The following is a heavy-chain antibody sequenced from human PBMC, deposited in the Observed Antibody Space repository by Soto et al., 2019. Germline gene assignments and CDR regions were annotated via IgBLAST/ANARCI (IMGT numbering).Heavy chain of an antibody. CDR3: ARVGQGGATPSDYGMDV. CDR1: GYTFTSYG. V-gene: IGHV1-18*01. CDR2: ISAYNGNT. D-gene: IGHD1-26*01. J-gene: IGHJ6*02. Sequence: GASVKVSCKASGYTFTSYGISWVRQAPGQGLEWMGWISAYNGNTNYAQKLQGRVTMTTDTSTSTAYMELRSLRSDDTAVYYCARVGQGGATPSDYGMDVWGQGTTVTSP.